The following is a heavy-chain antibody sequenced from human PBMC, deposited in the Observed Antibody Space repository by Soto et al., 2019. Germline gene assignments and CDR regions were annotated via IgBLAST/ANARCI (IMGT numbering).Heavy chain of an antibody. Sequence: QVQLVQSGAEVKKPGSSVKVSCKASGGTFSSYAISWVRQAPGQGLEWMGGIIPIFGTANYAQKFRGRVTITADESTSTAYMELSSLRSEDTAVYYCAREDPSNYDFWSGYEVYYYYGMDVWGQGTTVTVSS. CDR2: IIPIFGTA. CDR3: AREDPSNYDFWSGYEVYYYYGMDV. V-gene: IGHV1-69*01. D-gene: IGHD3-3*01. CDR1: GGTFSSYA. J-gene: IGHJ6*02.